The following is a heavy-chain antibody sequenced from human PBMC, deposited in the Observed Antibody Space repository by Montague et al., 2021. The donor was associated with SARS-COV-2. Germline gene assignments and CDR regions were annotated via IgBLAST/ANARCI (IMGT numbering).Heavy chain of an antibody. CDR1: GGSISSYY. D-gene: IGHD1-20*01. Sequence: SETLSLTCSVSGGSISSYYWSWIRQSPGKGLEWIGYIFHSGIIXXXPSXKSRVTISVDMSKNQFSLQLNSVTAADSAVYYCARTEYNWNDWFDPWGQGTLVTVSS. CDR2: IFHSGII. J-gene: IGHJ5*02. CDR3: ARTEYNWNDWFDP. V-gene: IGHV4-59*13.